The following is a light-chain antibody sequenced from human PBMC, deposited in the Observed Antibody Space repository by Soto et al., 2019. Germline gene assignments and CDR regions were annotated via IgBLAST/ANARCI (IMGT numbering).Light chain of an antibody. CDR3: QHHNSYSQT. CDR1: QCIRYY. CDR2: GAS. Sequence: DIQLTQSPPTLSASVGDRVTITCRASQCIRYYLAWYQQMPGKAPKLLIYGASSLQSGVPSRFSGSGSGTEFTLTISSLQPGDFATYFCQHHNSYSQTFGQGTKVEIK. J-gene: IGKJ1*01. V-gene: IGKV1-5*01.